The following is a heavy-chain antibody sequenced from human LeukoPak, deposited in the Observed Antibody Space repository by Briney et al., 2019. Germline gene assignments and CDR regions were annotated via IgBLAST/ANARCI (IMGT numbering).Heavy chain of an antibody. CDR1: GGSFSGYY. D-gene: IGHD4-17*01. Sequence: SETLSLTCAVYGGSFSGYYWSWIRQPPGKGLEWIGEINHSGSTNYNPSLKSRVTISVDTSKNQFSLKLSSVTAADTAVYYCAREGEVRYGDYFDYWGQGTLVTVSS. J-gene: IGHJ4*02. V-gene: IGHV4-34*01. CDR3: AREGEVRYGDYFDY. CDR2: INHSGST.